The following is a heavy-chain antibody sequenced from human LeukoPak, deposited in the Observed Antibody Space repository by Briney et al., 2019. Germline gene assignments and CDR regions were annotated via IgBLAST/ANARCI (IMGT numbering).Heavy chain of an antibody. V-gene: IGHV3-21*01. J-gene: IGHJ4*02. Sequence: GGSLRLSCAASGFTFSNAWMSWVRQAPGKGLEWVSSISSSSSYIYYADSVKGRFTISRDNAKNSLYLQMNSLRAEDTAVYYCARVVTTVGAAFDYWGQGTLVTVSS. CDR2: ISSSSSYI. CDR3: ARVVTTVGAAFDY. D-gene: IGHD1-26*01. CDR1: GFTFSNAW.